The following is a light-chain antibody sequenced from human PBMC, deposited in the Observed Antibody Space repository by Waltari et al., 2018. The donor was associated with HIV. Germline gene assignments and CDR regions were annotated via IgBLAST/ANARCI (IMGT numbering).Light chain of an antibody. Sequence: DIVMTQSPDSLAVCLGDRATINCKSSHSVSSNSNNRTYLAWYQQQPGQPPKLLISWASTRATGIPDRFSGSGSGTDFSLTIGGLQAEDVAVYYCQQYYTPPYSFGQGTKLEIK. J-gene: IGKJ2*01. CDR2: WAS. CDR3: QQYYTPPYS. CDR1: HSVSSNSNNRTY. V-gene: IGKV4-1*01.